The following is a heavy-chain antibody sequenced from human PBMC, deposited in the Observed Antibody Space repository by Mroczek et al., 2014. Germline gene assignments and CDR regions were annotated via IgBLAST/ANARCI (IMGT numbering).Heavy chain of an antibody. CDR2: ISYDGSNK. CDR3: AKDRVWRLVIITVST. CDR1: GFTFSSYG. D-gene: IGHD3-9*01. Sequence: QVQLVESGGGVVQPGRSLRLSCAASGFTFSSYGMHWVRQAPGKGLEWVAVISYDGSNKYYADSVKGRFTISRDNSKNTLYLQMNSLRAEDTAVYYCAKDRVWRLVIITVSTWGQGTLVTVSS. J-gene: IGHJ4*02. V-gene: IGHV3-30*18.